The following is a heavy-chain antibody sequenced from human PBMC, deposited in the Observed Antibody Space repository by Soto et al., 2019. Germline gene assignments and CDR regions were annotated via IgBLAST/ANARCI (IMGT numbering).Heavy chain of an antibody. Sequence: GGSLRLSCAASEVTFSSYSMNWVRQAPGKGLEWVSYISSGSATIYYADSVKGRFTISRDNARNTLYLEMNSLRDGDTAVYYCARDSASYSSSSGSYWYFDLWGRGTLVTVSS. V-gene: IGHV3-48*02. CDR1: EVTFSSYS. D-gene: IGHD6-6*01. J-gene: IGHJ2*01. CDR3: ARDSASYSSSSGSYWYFDL. CDR2: ISSGSATI.